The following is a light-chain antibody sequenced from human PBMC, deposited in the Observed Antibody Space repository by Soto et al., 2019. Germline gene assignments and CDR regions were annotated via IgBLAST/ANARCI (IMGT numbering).Light chain of an antibody. CDR1: QSISNW. V-gene: IGKV1-5*03. J-gene: IGKJ1*01. CDR3: QQYKSYWT. Sequence: DIPMTQSPSTLSASVGDRVTITCRASQSISNWLAWYQQKPGKAPKLLIYKASSLESGVPSRFSGSGSETEFTLTISSLQPDDSATYYCQQYKSYWTLGQGTKVDIK. CDR2: KAS.